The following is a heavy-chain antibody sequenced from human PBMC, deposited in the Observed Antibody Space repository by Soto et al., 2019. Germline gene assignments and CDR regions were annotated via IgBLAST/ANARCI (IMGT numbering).Heavy chain of an antibody. V-gene: IGHV4-59*08. CDR2: IYYSGST. Sequence: QVQLQESGPGLVKPSETLSLTCTVSGGSISSYYWSWIRQPPGKGLEWIGYIYYSGSTNYNPSLKRRVTLSVDTSNNQFSLKLSSVTAADTAVYYCARRWGAAVDYWGQGTLVTVSS. CDR1: GGSISSYY. J-gene: IGHJ4*02. CDR3: ARRWGAAVDY. D-gene: IGHD1-26*01.